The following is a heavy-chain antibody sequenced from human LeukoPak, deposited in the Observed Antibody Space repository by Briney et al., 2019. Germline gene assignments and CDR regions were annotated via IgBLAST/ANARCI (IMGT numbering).Heavy chain of an antibody. D-gene: IGHD3-22*01. Sequence: PGGSLRLSCAASGFTFSSYNMNWVRQAPGKGLEWVSSITSGSSYIYYADSVKGRFTISRDNSKNTLYLQMNSLRAEDTAVYYCARGDYYDSSGYGPDAFDIWGQGTMVTVSS. V-gene: IGHV3-21*01. CDR1: GFTFSSYN. CDR3: ARGDYYDSSGYGPDAFDI. CDR2: ITSGSSYI. J-gene: IGHJ3*02.